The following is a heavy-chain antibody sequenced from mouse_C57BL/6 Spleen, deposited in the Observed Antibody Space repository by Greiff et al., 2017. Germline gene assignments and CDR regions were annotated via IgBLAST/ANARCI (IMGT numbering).Heavy chain of an antibody. CDR2: INPNNGGT. CDR3: ARGGPYYYGSSPAWFAY. Sequence: VQLQQSGPELVKPGASVKMSCKASGYTFTDYNMHWVKQSHGKSLEWIGYINPNNGGTSYNQKFKGKATLTVNKSSSTAYMELRSLTSEDSAVYYCARGGPYYYGSSPAWFAYWGQGTLVTVSA. J-gene: IGHJ3*01. CDR1: GYTFTDYN. V-gene: IGHV1-22*01. D-gene: IGHD1-1*01.